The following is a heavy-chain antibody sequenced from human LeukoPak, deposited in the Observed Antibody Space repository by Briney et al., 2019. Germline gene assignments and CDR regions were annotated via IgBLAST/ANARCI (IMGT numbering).Heavy chain of an antibody. CDR1: GXTFSSYG. CDR3: AKVMALDTAMVFPDY. Sequence: PGGSLRLSCAASGXTFSSYGMHWVRQAPGKGLEWVAVISYDGSNKYYADSVKGRFTISRDNSKNTLYLQMNSLRAEDTAVYYCAKVMALDTAMVFPDYWGQGTLVTVSS. CDR2: ISYDGSNK. V-gene: IGHV3-30*18. J-gene: IGHJ4*02. D-gene: IGHD5-18*01.